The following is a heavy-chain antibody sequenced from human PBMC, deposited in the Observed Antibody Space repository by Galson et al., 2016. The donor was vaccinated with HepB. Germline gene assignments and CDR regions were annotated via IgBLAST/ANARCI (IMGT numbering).Heavy chain of an antibody. CDR2: IYYSGST. V-gene: IGHV4-61*01. CDR3: ASFSYDDFWSGSSRTDV. J-gene: IGHJ6*02. Sequence: ETLSLTCNVSGGSVSSSSYYWSWIRQPPGKGLEWIGFIYYSGSTNYNPSLRSRVTISVDTSKNQFSLRLSSVTAADTAVYYCASFSYDDFWSGSSRTDVWGRGTMVTVS. D-gene: IGHD3-3*01. CDR1: GGSVSSSSYY.